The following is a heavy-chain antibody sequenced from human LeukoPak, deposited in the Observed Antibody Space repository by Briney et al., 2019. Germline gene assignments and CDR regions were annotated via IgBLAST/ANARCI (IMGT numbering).Heavy chain of an antibody. CDR3: ARSGYYDSSGYYYEGGFDY. V-gene: IGHV1-2*02. D-gene: IGHD3-22*01. CDR2: INPNSGGT. CDR1: GYAFTGYY. J-gene: IGHJ4*02. Sequence: ASVKVSCKASGYAFTGYYMHWVRQAPGQGLEWMGWINPNSGGTNYAQKFQGRVTMARDTSISTAYMELSRLRSDDTAVYYCARSGYYDSSGYYYEGGFDYWGQGTLVTVSS.